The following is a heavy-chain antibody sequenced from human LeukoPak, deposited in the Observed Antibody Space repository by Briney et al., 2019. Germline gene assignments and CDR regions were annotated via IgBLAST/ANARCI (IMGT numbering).Heavy chain of an antibody. Sequence: GGSLRLSCAASVFTFISYSMSWVRQAPGKGLEWVSAISDSDGSTYSADSVKGRFTISRDNSKNTLDLQKNSLRAEDTAIYYCAKDSRDYNFRTGYYFDYWGQGTLVTVSS. D-gene: IGHD5-24*01. J-gene: IGHJ4*02. CDR2: ISDSDGST. CDR1: VFTFISYS. V-gene: IGHV3-23*01. CDR3: AKDSRDYNFRTGYYFDY.